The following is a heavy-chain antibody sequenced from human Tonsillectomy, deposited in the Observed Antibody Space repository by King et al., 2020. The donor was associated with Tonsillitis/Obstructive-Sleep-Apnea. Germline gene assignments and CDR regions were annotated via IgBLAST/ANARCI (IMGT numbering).Heavy chain of an antibody. CDR2: IYYSGST. CDR3: ARHDGDGYNNFFDY. J-gene: IGHJ4*02. Sequence: QLQESGPGLVKPSETLSLTCTVSGGSISSSSYYWGWIRQPPGKGLEWIGSIYYSGSTYYNPSLKSRVTISVDTSKNQFSLKLSSVTAADTAVYYCARHDGDGYNNFFDYWGQGTLVTVSS. CDR1: GGSISSSSYY. V-gene: IGHV4-39*01. D-gene: IGHD5-24*01.